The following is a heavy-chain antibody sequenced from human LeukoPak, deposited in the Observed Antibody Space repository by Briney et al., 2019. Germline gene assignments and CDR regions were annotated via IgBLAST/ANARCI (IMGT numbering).Heavy chain of an antibody. CDR3: ARGQYGDYVFDY. CDR1: GFTFSSYS. V-gene: IGHV3-21*01. Sequence: GGSLRLSCAASGFTFSSYSMNWVRQAPGKGLEWVSSISSNYMYYADSVKGRFTISRDNAKNSLYLQMNSLRAEDTAVYYCARGQYGDYVFDYWGQGTLVTVSS. CDR2: ISSNYM. J-gene: IGHJ4*02. D-gene: IGHD4-17*01.